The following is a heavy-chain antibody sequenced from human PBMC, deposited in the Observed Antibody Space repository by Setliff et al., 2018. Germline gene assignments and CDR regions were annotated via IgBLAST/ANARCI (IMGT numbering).Heavy chain of an antibody. D-gene: IGHD1-1*01. CDR1: GLTFSHAW. Sequence: GESLKISCAASGLTFSHAWMTWVRRSPGKGLEWVGRIRSRNDGGTTDYAAPVKGRFTFSRDDSKNTLYLQMNNLKTEDTATYYCTSAKLERRTGHHYYMDVWGKGPRSPSP. J-gene: IGHJ6*03. CDR2: IRSRNDGGTT. V-gene: IGHV3-15*01. CDR3: TSAKLERRTGHHYYMDV.